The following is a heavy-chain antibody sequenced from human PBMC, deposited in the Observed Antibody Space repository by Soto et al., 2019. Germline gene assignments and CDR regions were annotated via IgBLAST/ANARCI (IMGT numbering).Heavy chain of an antibody. J-gene: IGHJ4*01. Sequence: EVQLVESGGDLVQPGGSLRLSCAASGFTFSSYEMHWVRQAPGKGLEWISYISSTGSGTHYADSGKGRFTISRDNARNSLSLQTNSLRAQDTAIYYCVREHHEPLPAEVLQVANWGQGTQVTVSS. CDR3: VREHHEPLPAEVLQVAN. D-gene: IGHD1-1*01. V-gene: IGHV3-48*03. CDR1: GFTFSSYE. CDR2: ISSTGSGT.